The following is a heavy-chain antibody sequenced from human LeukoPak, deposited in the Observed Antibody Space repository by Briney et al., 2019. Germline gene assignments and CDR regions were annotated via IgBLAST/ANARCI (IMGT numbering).Heavy chain of an antibody. CDR3: ARGVEMATLNAFDI. D-gene: IGHD5-24*01. Sequence: GASLQISCKGSGSNFTSYWIGWVRPLPGKGLEWMGIIYPGDSGTRYSPSFQGQVTISADKSISTAYLQWSSLRASDTAMHYCARGVEMATLNAFDIWGQGTMVTVSS. CDR1: GSNFTSYW. J-gene: IGHJ3*02. CDR2: IYPGDSGT. V-gene: IGHV5-51*01.